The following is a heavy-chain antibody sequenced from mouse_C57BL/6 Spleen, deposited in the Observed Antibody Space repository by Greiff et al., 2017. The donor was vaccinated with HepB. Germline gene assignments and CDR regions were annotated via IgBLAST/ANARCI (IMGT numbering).Heavy chain of an antibody. CDR2: INYDGSST. D-gene: IGHD1-1*01. CDR3: ARRHYGSSPYWYFDV. Sequence: EVHLVESEGGLVQPGSSMKLSCTASGFTFSDYYMAWVRQVPEKGLEWVANINYDGSSTYYLDSLKSRFIISRDNAKNILYLQMSSLKSEDTATYYCARRHYGSSPYWYFDVWGTGTTVTVSS. CDR1: GFTFSDYY. V-gene: IGHV5-16*02. J-gene: IGHJ1*03.